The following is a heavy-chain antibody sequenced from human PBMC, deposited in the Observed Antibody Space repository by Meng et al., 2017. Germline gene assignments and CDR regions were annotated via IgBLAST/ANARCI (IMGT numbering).Heavy chain of an antibody. CDR3: ARDPAYYDSSGYYDY. Sequence: ETLSLTCAVYGGSFSGYYWSWIRQPPGKGLEWVSSISSSSSYIYYADSVKGRFTISRDNAKNSLYLQMNSLRAEDTAVFYCARDPAYYDSSGYYDYWGQGTLVTVSS. CDR2: ISSSSSYI. CDR1: GGSFSGYY. D-gene: IGHD3-22*01. J-gene: IGHJ4*02. V-gene: IGHV3-21*01.